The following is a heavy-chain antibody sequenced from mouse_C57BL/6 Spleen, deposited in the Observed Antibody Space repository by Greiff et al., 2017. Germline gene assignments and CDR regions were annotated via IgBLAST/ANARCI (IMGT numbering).Heavy chain of an antibody. J-gene: IGHJ4*01. CDR1: GYAFSSSW. Sequence: QVQLQQSGPELVKPGASVKISCKASGYAFSSSWMNWVKQRPGKGLEWIGRIYPGDGDTNYNGKFKGKATLTADKSSSTAYMQLSSLTSEDSAVYFCARSAQLTWDAMDYWGQGTSVTVSS. V-gene: IGHV1-82*01. CDR3: ARSAQLTWDAMDY. D-gene: IGHD3-2*02. CDR2: IYPGDGDT.